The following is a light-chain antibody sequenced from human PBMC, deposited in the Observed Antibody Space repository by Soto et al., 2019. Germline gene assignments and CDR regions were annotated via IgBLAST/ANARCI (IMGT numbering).Light chain of an antibody. Sequence: QSVLTQPPSASGTPGQTVTISCSGSSTNIGSNTVNWYQQLPGTAPKLLIYNNNKRPSGVPDRFSGSKSGTSASLAISGLQSEDEADYYCAAWDDSLNWVFGGGTKLTVL. CDR1: STNIGSNT. CDR2: NNN. CDR3: AAWDDSLNWV. J-gene: IGLJ3*02. V-gene: IGLV1-44*01.